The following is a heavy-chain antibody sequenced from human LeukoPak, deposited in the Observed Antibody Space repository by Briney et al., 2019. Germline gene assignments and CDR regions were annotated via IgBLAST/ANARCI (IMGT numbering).Heavy chain of an antibody. Sequence: PSETLSLTCAVYGGSFSGYYWSWIRQPPGKGLEWIGEINHSGSTNYNPSLKSRVTISVDTSKNQFSLKLSSVTAADTAVYYYATGGDILTGYYSDAFDIWGQGTMVTVSS. CDR2: INHSGST. CDR1: GGSFSGYY. V-gene: IGHV4-34*01. CDR3: ATGGDILTGYYSDAFDI. J-gene: IGHJ3*02. D-gene: IGHD3-9*01.